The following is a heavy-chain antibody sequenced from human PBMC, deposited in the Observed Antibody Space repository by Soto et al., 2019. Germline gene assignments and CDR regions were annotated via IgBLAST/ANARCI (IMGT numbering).Heavy chain of an antibody. CDR2: ISFSSSNI. D-gene: IGHD1-26*01. CDR3: ARAPGESGSYYGFFDN. V-gene: IGHV3-48*02. J-gene: IGHJ4*02. CDR1: GFTFSSNN. Sequence: VRLVESGGGLVQPGGSLRLSCEASGFTFSSNNLNWVRQAPGKGLEWVSYISFSSSNIYYADSVKGRFTISRDNAKNSLYLQMNSLRDEDTAVYYCARAPGESGSYYGFFDNWGQGTLVTVSS.